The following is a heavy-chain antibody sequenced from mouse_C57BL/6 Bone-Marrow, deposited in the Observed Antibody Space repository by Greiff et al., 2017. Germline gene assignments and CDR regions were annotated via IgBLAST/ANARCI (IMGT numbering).Heavy chain of an antibody. CDR3: ARSCENGYYVRFAY. D-gene: IGHD2-3*01. V-gene: IGHV1-80*01. J-gene: IGHJ3*01. CDR1: GYAFSSYW. Sequence: QQSGAELVKPGASVKISCKASGYAFSSYWMNWVKQRPGKGLEWIGQIYPGDGDTNYNGKFKGKATLTADKSSSTAYMQLSSLTSEDSAVYFCARSCENGYYVRFAYWGQGTLVTVSA. CDR2: IYPGDGDT.